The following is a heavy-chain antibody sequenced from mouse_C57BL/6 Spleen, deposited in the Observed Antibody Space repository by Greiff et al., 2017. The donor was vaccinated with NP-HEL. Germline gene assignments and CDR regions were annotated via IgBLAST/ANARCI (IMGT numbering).Heavy chain of an antibody. CDR1: GFNITDDY. Sequence: EVQLQESGAELVRPGASVKLSCTASGFNITDDYMHWVKQRPEQGLEWIGWIDPENGDTEYASKFQGKATITADTSSNTAYLQLSSLTSEDTAVYYCTTDSSGYSWFAYWGQGTLVTVSA. J-gene: IGHJ3*01. V-gene: IGHV14-4*01. D-gene: IGHD3-2*02. CDR3: TTDSSGYSWFAY. CDR2: IDPENGDT.